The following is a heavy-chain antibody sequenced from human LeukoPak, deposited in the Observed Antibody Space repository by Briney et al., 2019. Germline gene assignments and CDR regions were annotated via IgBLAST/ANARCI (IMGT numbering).Heavy chain of an antibody. Sequence: SETLSLTCTVSGGSISSSSYYWGWIRQPPGKGLEWIGSIYYSGSTYYNPSLKSRVTISVDTSKNQFSLKLSSVTAADTAVYYCARGGDLRYFDWLPLDYWGQGTLVTVSS. D-gene: IGHD3-9*01. CDR2: IYYSGST. V-gene: IGHV4-39*01. J-gene: IGHJ4*02. CDR1: GGSISSSSYY. CDR3: ARGGDLRYFDWLPLDY.